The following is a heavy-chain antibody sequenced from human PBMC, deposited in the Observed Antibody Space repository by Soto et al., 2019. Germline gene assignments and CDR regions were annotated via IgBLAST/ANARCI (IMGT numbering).Heavy chain of an antibody. CDR3: ARGSSSWSLGTGAYYGMDV. D-gene: IGHD2-2*01. V-gene: IGHV1-3*01. J-gene: IGHJ6*02. CDR2: ISAGNGIT. CDR1: GYSFSCYG. Sequence: QVQLVQSVAEVKQPGASVKVSCKASGYSFSCYGIHWVRQAPGQRPEWMGWISAGNGITKFSQQFQGRVAAIRDIAASTAYMELRSLTSEDTAVYYCARGSSSWSLGTGAYYGMDVWGQGPTVFVSS.